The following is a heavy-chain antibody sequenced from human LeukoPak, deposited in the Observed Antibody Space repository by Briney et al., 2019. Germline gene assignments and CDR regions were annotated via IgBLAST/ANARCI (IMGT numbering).Heavy chain of an antibody. CDR2: MFYSGST. Sequence: SETLSLTCTVSGGSISRYYWSWIRQPPGKGREWLGYMFYSGSTSYNPSLKSRVTISVDTSKNQFSLKLSSVTAADTAVYYCASVRCSATSCYEFYFDYWGQGTLVTVSS. V-gene: IGHV4-59*13. D-gene: IGHD2-2*01. J-gene: IGHJ4*02. CDR1: GGSISRYY. CDR3: ASVRCSATSCYEFYFDY.